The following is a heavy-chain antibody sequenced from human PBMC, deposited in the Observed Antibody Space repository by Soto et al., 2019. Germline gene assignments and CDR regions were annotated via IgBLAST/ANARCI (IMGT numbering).Heavy chain of an antibody. J-gene: IGHJ5*02. CDR2: IIPIFGTA. V-gene: IGHV1-69*06. CDR3: ARVGIAAGFDP. Sequence: SVKVSCKASGGTFSSYAISLVLQAPGQGLEWMGGIIPIFGTANYAQKFQGRVTITADKSTSTAYMELSSLRSEDTAVYYCARVGIAAGFDPWGQGTLVTVSS. D-gene: IGHD6-13*01. CDR1: GGTFSSYA.